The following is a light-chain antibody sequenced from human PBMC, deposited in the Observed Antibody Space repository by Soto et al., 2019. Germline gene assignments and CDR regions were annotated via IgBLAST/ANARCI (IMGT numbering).Light chain of an antibody. Sequence: QSALTQPAYASGSPGQSITISCTGTSSDVGGYNYVCWYQQHPGKAPKLMIYEVSNRPSGVSNRSSGSKSGNTASLTISGLQADDEADYYCSSYTSSTLYVFGTGTKVTVL. CDR1: SSDVGGYNY. J-gene: IGLJ1*01. CDR2: EVS. V-gene: IGLV2-14*01. CDR3: SSYTSSTLYV.